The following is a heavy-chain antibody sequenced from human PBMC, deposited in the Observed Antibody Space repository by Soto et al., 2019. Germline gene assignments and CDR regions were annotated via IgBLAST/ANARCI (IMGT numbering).Heavy chain of an antibody. CDR2: ISYDGSNK. CDR3: VSSYGSIHFDD. D-gene: IGHD5-18*01. CDR1: GFTFSSYG. Sequence: QVQLVESGGGVVQPGRSLRLSCAASGFTFSSYGMHWVRQAPGKGLEWVAVISYDGSNKYYADSVKGRFTISRDNSKNQLYLQMNSLRAEDTAVYYCVSSYGSIHFDDWGQGTLVTVS. J-gene: IGHJ4*02. V-gene: IGHV3-30*03.